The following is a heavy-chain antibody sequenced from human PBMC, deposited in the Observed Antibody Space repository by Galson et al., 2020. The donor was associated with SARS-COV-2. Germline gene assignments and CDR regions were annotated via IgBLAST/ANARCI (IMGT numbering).Heavy chain of an antibody. V-gene: IGHV4-61*02. CDR3: ARVRMVATGPLDYYYGMDV. CDR2: IYTSGST. Sequence: SETLSLTCTVSGGSISSGSYYWSWIRQPAGKGLEWIGRIYTSGSTNYNPSLKSRVTISVDTSKNQFSLKLSSVTAADTAVYYCARVRMVATGPLDYYYGMDVWGQGTTVTVSS. CDR1: GGSISSGSYY. J-gene: IGHJ6*02. D-gene: IGHD5-12*01.